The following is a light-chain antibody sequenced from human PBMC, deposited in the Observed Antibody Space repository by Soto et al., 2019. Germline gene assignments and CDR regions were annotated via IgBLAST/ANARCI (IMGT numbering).Light chain of an antibody. V-gene: IGKV3-15*01. CDR1: QSVSSN. CDR3: QQYNNWPGT. Sequence: EIVMTQSPATLSVSPGERATLSCRASQSVSSNLAWYQQKPGQAPRLLIYGASTRATGIQARFSGSGSGTEFTLTISSLQSEDFAVYYCQQYNNWPGTVGQGTRLEI. J-gene: IGKJ5*01. CDR2: GAS.